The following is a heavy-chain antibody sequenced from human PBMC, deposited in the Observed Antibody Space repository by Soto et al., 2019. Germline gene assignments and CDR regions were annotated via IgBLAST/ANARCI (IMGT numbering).Heavy chain of an antibody. V-gene: IGHV1-69*01. D-gene: IGHD6-13*01. CDR2: IIPLFGKT. Sequence: QVQLVQSGAEVKKPGSSVKVSCKASGETFTSYGISWVRQAPGQGLEWMGGIIPLFGKTNYPHKFRGRVTITADESTSTAYMELDSLRFDDTGVYYCAIASGSSWYNWFDPWGQGTLVTVSS. CDR3: AIASGSSWYNWFDP. CDR1: GETFTSYG. J-gene: IGHJ5*02.